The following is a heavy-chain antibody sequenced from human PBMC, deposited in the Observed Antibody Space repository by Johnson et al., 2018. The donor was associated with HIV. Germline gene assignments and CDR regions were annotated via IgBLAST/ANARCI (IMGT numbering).Heavy chain of an antibody. J-gene: IGHJ3*02. D-gene: IGHD5-18*01. CDR2: ITTAGDT. CDR3: ARVTHSYGYWGAFDI. CDR1: GFSFTNAW. Sequence: VQLVESGGGLVQPGGSLRLSCAVSGFSFTNAWVSWVRQATGKGLEWVSVITTAGDTHYPGSVTGRFTISRENAKNSLYLQMNSLRAGDTAVYYCARVTHSYGYWGAFDIWGQGTMVTVSS. V-gene: IGHV3-13*01.